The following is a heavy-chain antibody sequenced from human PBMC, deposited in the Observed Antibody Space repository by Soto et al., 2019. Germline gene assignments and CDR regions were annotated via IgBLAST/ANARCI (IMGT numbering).Heavy chain of an antibody. CDR1: GFTFSSYS. CDR2: ISSSSSTI. CDR3: AGEGYDYYDSSGYYDY. J-gene: IGHJ4*02. Sequence: VQLVESGGGLVQPGGSLRLSCAASGFTFSSYSMNWVRQAPGKGLEWVSYISSSSSTIYYADSVKGRFTISRDNAKNSLYLQMNSLRDEDTAVYYCAGEGYDYYDSSGYYDYWGQGTLVTVSS. V-gene: IGHV3-48*02. D-gene: IGHD3-22*01.